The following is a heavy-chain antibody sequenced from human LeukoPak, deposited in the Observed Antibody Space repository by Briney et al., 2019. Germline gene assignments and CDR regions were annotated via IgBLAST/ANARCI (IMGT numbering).Heavy chain of an antibody. CDR3: TTGFMGDYAGN. CDR2: ISSGSDHI. Sequence: PGGSLRLSCVASGFTFSSHSMNWVRQAPGKGLEWVASISSGSDHIYYADSVKGRFTLSRGNARNSLYLQMDSLRAEDTAVYYCTTGFMGDYAGNWGQGTLVTVSS. V-gene: IGHV3-21*03. J-gene: IGHJ4*02. D-gene: IGHD4-17*01. CDR1: GFTFSSHS.